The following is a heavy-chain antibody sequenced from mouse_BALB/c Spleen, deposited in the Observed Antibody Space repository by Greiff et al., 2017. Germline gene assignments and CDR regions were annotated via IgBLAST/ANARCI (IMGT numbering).Heavy chain of an antibody. D-gene: IGHD1-1*01. CDR2: ISNGGGST. V-gene: IGHV5-12-2*01. J-gene: IGHJ4*01. CDR1: GFTFSSYT. Sequence: EVKVEESGGGLVQPGGSLKLSCAASGFTFSSYTMSWVRQTPEKRLEWVAYISNGGGSTYYPDTVKGRFTISRDNAKNTLYLQMSSLKSEDTAMYYCARLYGSSLYYYAMDYWGQGTSVTVSS. CDR3: ARLYGSSLYYYAMDY.